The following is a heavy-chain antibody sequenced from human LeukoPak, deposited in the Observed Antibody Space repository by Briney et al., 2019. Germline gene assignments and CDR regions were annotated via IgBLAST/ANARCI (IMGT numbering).Heavy chain of an antibody. CDR3: ARGPSRTYMDV. D-gene: IGHD2-2*01. CDR1: GGSISSYY. J-gene: IGHJ6*03. V-gene: IGHV4-59*01. CDR2: IYYSGST. Sequence: SETLSLTCTVSGGSISSYYWSWIRQPPGKGLEWIGYIYYSGSTNYNPSLKSRVTISVDTSKNQFSLKLSSVTAADTAVYYCARGPSRTYMDVWGKGTTVTVSS.